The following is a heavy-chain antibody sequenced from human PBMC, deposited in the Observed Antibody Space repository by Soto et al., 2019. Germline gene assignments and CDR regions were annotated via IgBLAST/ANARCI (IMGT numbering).Heavy chain of an antibody. CDR2: IIPIFGTA. V-gene: IGHV1-69*01. Sequence: QVQLVQSGAEVKKPGSSVTVSCKASGGTFSSYAISWVRQSPGQGLEWMGGIIPIFGTANYAQKFQGRVTITADESTSTAYMELSSLRSEDTAVYYCARDLRGGYFDYWGQGTLVTVSS. CDR3: ARDLRGGYFDY. J-gene: IGHJ4*02. CDR1: GGTFSSYA.